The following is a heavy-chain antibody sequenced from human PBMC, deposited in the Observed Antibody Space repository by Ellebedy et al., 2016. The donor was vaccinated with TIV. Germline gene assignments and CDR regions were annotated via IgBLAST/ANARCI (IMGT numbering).Heavy chain of an antibody. Sequence: AASVKVSCKASGGTFSNYAISWVRQAPGQRPEWMGWVDGDNVNTKYSQNLQGRVTITRDTSASTVYMELSSLKSEDTEVYYCARDGWETGASKTFDSWGQGTLVTVSS. CDR1: GGTFSNYA. D-gene: IGHD2-8*02. CDR3: ARDGWETGASKTFDS. V-gene: IGHV1-3*01. CDR2: VDGDNVNT. J-gene: IGHJ4*02.